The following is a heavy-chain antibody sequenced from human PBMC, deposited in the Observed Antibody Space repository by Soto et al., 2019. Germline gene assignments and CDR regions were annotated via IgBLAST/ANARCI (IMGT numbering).Heavy chain of an antibody. CDR2: IIGSGGDR. CDR3: AKDPRSLIVDSSSSGSEVVDV. J-gene: IGHJ6*02. CDR1: GFTFRFYA. Sequence: PGGSLRLSCAASGFTFRFYAMSWVRQAPGKGLEWVSSIIGSGGDRYYADSVKGRFTIARDNSKNTLYLEMNSVRVEDTALYYCAKDPRSLIVDSSSSGSEVVDVWGRGTTVTIAS. V-gene: IGHV3-23*01. D-gene: IGHD6-6*01.